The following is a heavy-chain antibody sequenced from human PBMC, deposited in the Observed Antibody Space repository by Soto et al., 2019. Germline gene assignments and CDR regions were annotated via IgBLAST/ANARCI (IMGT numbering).Heavy chain of an antibody. D-gene: IGHD3-10*01. CDR1: GGSFSGYY. Sequence: QVQLQQWGTGLLKPSETLSLTCAVYGGSFSGYYWSWIRQPPGKGLEWIGEINDSGSTNYNPSLKSRVTISVDTSKNQFSLKLSSVTAADKAVYYCARGLILWYGELSRRWNHDYDTDCWGKGTTVNVSS. CDR3: ARGLILWYGELSRRWNHDYDTDC. J-gene: IGHJ6*03. CDR2: INDSGST. V-gene: IGHV4-34*01.